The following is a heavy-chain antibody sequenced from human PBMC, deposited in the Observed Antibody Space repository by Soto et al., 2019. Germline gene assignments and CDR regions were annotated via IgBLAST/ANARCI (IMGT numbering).Heavy chain of an antibody. D-gene: IGHD2-2*01. CDR3: ARVPDS. CDR2: MYHSGST. Sequence: QLQLQESGSGLVKPSQTLSLTCAVSGGSISSGGYSWSWIRQPPGKGLEWIGYMYHSGSTYYNPSLTSRATLSIHSSTNQFSLKLRSVPAAETAVYYWARVPDSWGQGILVTVSS. J-gene: IGHJ4*02. CDR1: GGSISSGGYS. V-gene: IGHV4-30-2*01.